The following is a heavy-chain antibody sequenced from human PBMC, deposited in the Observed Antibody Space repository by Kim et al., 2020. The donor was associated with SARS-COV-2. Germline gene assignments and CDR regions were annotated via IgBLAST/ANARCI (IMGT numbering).Heavy chain of an antibody. J-gene: IGHJ1*01. CDR1: LYTFISFA. D-gene: IGHD6-19*01. V-gene: IGHV1-3*04. Sequence: ASGKGFCKSALYTFISFALDWVRQAPVQIFWLLGWMNTGNGNTKFSQKFQGRVTFTRDTSASTAYMEMSSLRSEDTAIYYCVKDLTVAGTFSYFHHWGQG. CDR2: MNTGNGNT. CDR3: VKDLTVAGTFSYFHH.